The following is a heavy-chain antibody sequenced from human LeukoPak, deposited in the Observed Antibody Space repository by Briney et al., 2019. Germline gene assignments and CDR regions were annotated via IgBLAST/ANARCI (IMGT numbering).Heavy chain of an antibody. V-gene: IGHV3-23*01. CDR1: GFTFSSYA. Sequence: PGGSLRLSCAASGFTFSSYAMSWVRQAPGKGLEWVSAISGSGGSTYYADSVKGRFTISRDNSKNTLYLQMNSLRAEDTAVYYCAKDIVATTQPYYYYGMDVWGQGTTVTVSS. D-gene: IGHD5-12*01. CDR2: ISGSGGST. CDR3: AKDIVATTQPYYYYGMDV. J-gene: IGHJ6*02.